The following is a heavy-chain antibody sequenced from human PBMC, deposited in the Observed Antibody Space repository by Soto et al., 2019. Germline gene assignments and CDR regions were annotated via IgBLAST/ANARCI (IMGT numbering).Heavy chain of an antibody. CDR1: GGSISSGDYY. V-gene: IGHV4-31*03. CDR2: IYYSGST. J-gene: IGHJ5*02. Sequence: SETLSLTCTVSGGSISSGDYYWSWIRQHPGKGLEWIGYIYYSGSTYYNPSLKSRVTISVDTSKNQFSLKLSSVTAADTAVYYCARWWSGSRQGFVPWGQATLVTVSS. D-gene: IGHD3-3*01. CDR3: ARWWSGSRQGFVP.